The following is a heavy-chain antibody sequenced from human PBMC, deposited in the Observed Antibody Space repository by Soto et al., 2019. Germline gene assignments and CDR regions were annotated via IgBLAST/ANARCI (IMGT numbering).Heavy chain of an antibody. V-gene: IGHV4-61*01. CDR2: GSYSGTT. Sequence: SETLSLTCTGSGVSVSSGSFYWAWIRQPPGKGLEWIGFGSYSGTTNYKPSLKSRVTISVDTSRSQISLKVSSLTAADTAVYYCARGATVTQFDYWGRGTLVTVSS. CDR1: GVSVSSGSFY. D-gene: IGHD4-17*01. J-gene: IGHJ4*02. CDR3: ARGATVTQFDY.